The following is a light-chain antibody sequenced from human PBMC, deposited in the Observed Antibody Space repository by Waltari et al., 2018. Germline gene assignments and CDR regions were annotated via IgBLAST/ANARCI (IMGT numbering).Light chain of an antibody. CDR2: VNSDGSH. CDR1: RGPSSNI. CDR3: QTGGHGTWV. Sequence: QLVLTHSPSASASLGSSVKITCTLSRGPSSNIIACHQQQPEKGPRYLMKVNSDGSHSKGDEIPDRFSGSSSGAERYLTISSLQSEDEADYYCQTGGHGTWVFGGGTKLTVL. J-gene: IGLJ3*02. V-gene: IGLV4-69*01.